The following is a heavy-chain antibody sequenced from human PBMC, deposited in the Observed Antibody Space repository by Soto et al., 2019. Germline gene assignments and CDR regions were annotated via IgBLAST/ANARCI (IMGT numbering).Heavy chain of an antibody. CDR1: GFTFSNFA. D-gene: IGHD2-2*01. V-gene: IGHV3-23*01. J-gene: IGHJ6*03. CDR3: AKDTSSSPYYMDV. CDR2: ITRSTGTT. Sequence: EVQVLESGGGSVQPGGSLRLSCAASGFTFSNFAMSWVRHAPGKGLEWVSEITRSTGTTYYADSVKGRFIISRDNPKNTAQLQMNSLRAEDTAVYYCAKDTSSSPYYMDVWGKGTTVTVSS.